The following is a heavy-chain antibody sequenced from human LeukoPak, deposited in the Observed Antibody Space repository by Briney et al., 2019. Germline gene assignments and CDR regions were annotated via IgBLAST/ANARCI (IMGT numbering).Heavy chain of an antibody. CDR2: IIPIFGTA. CDR1: GGTFSSYA. J-gene: IGHJ4*02. Sequence: SVKVSCKASGGTFSSYAISWVRQAPGQGLEWMGGIIPIFGTANYAQKFQGRVTITADESTSTAYMELSSLRSEDTAVYYCARLLRYFDWTHNGSFDYWGQGTLVTVYS. CDR3: ARLLRYFDWTHNGSFDY. D-gene: IGHD3-9*01. V-gene: IGHV1-69*01.